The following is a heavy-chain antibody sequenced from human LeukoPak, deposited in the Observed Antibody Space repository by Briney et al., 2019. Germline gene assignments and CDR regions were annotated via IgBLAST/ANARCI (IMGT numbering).Heavy chain of an antibody. D-gene: IGHD3-22*01. CDR3: ARDVREYYYDSSGYYHEAFDI. Sequence: SETLSLTCTVSGGSISSYYWSWIRQPPGKGLEWIGYIYYSGSTNYNPSLKSRVTISVDKSKNQFSLKLSSVTAADTAVYYCARDVREYYYDSSGYYHEAFDIWGQGTMVTVSS. CDR2: IYYSGST. CDR1: GGSISSYY. V-gene: IGHV4-59*12. J-gene: IGHJ3*02.